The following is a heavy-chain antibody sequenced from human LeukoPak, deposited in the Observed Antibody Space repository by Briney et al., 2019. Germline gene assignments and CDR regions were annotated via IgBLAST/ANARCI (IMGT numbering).Heavy chain of an antibody. CDR1: GFTFSSYA. CDR2: ISGSGGST. J-gene: IGHJ4*02. Sequence: GGSLRLSCAASGFTFSSYAMSWVRQAPGKGLEWVSAISGSGGSTYYADSVKGRFTISRDNSKNPLYLQMNSLRAEDTAVYYCAKVPLHDYGEPLDYWGQGTLVTVSS. D-gene: IGHD4-17*01. V-gene: IGHV3-23*01. CDR3: AKVPLHDYGEPLDY.